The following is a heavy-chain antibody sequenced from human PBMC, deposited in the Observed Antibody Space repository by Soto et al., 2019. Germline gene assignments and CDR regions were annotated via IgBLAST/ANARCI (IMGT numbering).Heavy chain of an antibody. CDR3: ARVGGFGATTIDY. J-gene: IGHJ4*02. Sequence: QVKLQESGPGLVKPSQTLSLTCTVSGGSISSGDYYWSWIRQPPGKGLEWIGYIYYSGSTYYNPSLKSRVTISVDTSKNQFSLELSSVTAADTAVYYCARVGGFGATTIDYWGQGTLVTVSS. CDR2: IYYSGST. V-gene: IGHV4-30-4*01. D-gene: IGHD3-10*01. CDR1: GGSISSGDYY.